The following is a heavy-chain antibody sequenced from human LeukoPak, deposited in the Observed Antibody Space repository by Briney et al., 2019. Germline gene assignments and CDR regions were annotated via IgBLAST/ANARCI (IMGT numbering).Heavy chain of an antibody. D-gene: IGHD6-13*01. Sequence: GGSLRLSCAASGFSVSSLYMSWVRQAPGKGLEWVSVIYHDERTDYADSVKGRFTISRDNAKNSLYLQMNSLRAEDTAVYYCARDLHSSSWYRDWFDPWGQGTLVTVSS. CDR2: IYHDERT. CDR3: ARDLHSSSWYRDWFDP. V-gene: IGHV3-53*01. CDR1: GFSVSSLY. J-gene: IGHJ5*02.